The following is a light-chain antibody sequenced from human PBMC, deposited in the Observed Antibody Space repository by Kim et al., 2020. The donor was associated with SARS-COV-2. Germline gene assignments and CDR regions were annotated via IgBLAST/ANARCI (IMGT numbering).Light chain of an antibody. Sequence: ASVGDRVTITCRASQSVSDWLAWYQQKPGKAPYLRISETSSLESGVPSRFSASGSGTEFTLTISSLQPDDFATYYCQQYNSYSLTFGGGTKVDIK. CDR3: QQYNSYSLT. CDR2: ETS. CDR1: QSVSDW. J-gene: IGKJ4*01. V-gene: IGKV1-5*03.